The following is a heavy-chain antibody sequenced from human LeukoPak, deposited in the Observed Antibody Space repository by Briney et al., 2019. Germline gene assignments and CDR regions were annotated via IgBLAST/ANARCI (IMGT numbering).Heavy chain of an antibody. CDR1: GYIVTSYD. D-gene: IGHD3-22*01. CDR2: MNPNSGNT. J-gene: IGHJ4*02. V-gene: IGHV1-8*01. CDR3: ARGRLNYNSDGYYDNPHLDY. Sequence: ASVKVSCKASGYIVTSYDITWVRQATGQGLEWMGWMNPNSGNTGYAQKFQGRVTMTRNTSISTAYMELSSLRSEDTAVYYCARGRLNYNSDGYYDNPHLDYWGQGTLVTVSS.